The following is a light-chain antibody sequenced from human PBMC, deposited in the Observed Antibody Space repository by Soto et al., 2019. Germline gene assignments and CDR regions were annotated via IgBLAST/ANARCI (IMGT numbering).Light chain of an antibody. CDR2: CAS. CDR3: QQYKNWPL. Sequence: EIVLTQSPGTLSLSPGERGTLSCRASQSFSSYLSCYQQKPGQAPRLIIYCASTRATGIPGRFSGSGFGTEFTLTISSLQSEDFAVYYCQQYKNWPLFGQGTRLEIK. V-gene: IGKV3-15*01. J-gene: IGKJ5*01. CDR1: QSFSSY.